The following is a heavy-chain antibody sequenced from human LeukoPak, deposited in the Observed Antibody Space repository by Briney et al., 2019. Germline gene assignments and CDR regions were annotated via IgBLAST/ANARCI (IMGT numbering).Heavy chain of an antibody. CDR3: STGGTSGSLFDY. CDR1: GFTFDNAW. V-gene: IGHV3-15*01. D-gene: IGHD2-8*01. J-gene: IGHJ4*02. CDR2: IKGKTAGGTT. Sequence: PGGSLRLSCAASGFTFDNAWMSWVRQAPGKGPEWVGRIKGKTAGGTTDYTAPVKGRFSISRDDSKKTVYLQMNSLKTEDTAVYYCSTGGTSGSLFDYWGQGTLVTVSS.